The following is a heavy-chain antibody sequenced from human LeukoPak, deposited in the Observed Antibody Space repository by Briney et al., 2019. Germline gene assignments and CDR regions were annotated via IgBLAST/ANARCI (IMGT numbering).Heavy chain of an antibody. Sequence: PGGSLRLSCAASGFTFSGSAIHWVRQASGKGLEWVDRIRSKANNYATAYAESVKGRFTISRDDSKNTAYLQMNSLKTEDTAVYYCWGQGESCSGGSCSPFDHWGQGTLVTVSS. D-gene: IGHD2-15*01. CDR2: IRSKANNYAT. V-gene: IGHV3-73*01. CDR3: WGQGESCSGGSCSPFDH. J-gene: IGHJ4*02. CDR1: GFTFSGSA.